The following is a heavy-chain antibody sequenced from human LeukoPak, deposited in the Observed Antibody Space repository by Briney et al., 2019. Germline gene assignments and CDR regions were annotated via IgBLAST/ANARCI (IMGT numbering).Heavy chain of an antibody. CDR3: ARHQTGGHSYMDV. J-gene: IGHJ6*03. D-gene: IGHD3-10*01. CDR2: IYYSGSP. V-gene: IGHV4-39*01. Sequence: SETLSLTCTVSGGSISSSSYYWGWIRQPPGKGLEWIGSIYYSGSPYYNPSLQSRVTISVDTSKNQFSLKLSSVTAADTAVFYCARHQTGGHSYMDVWGKGTTVSVSS. CDR1: GGSISSSSYY.